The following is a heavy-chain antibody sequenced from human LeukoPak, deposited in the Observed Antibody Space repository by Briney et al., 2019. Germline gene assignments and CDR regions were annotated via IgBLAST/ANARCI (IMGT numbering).Heavy chain of an antibody. CDR1: GYTLTELS. V-gene: IGHV1-8*01. CDR3: VYALTTAYDY. CDR2: MNPNSGNT. Sequence: GASVKVSCKVSGYTLTELSMHWVRQATGQGLEWMGWMNPNSGNTGYAQKFQGRVTMTRNTSISTAYMELSSLRSEDTAVYYCVYALTTAYDYWGQGTLVTVSS. J-gene: IGHJ4*02. D-gene: IGHD4/OR15-4a*01.